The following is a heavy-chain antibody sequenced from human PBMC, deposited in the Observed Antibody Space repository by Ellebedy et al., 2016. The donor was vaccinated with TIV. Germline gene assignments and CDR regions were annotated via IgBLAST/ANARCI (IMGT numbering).Heavy chain of an antibody. V-gene: IGHV3-48*03. CDR3: ARFAVVTAGDY. J-gene: IGHJ4*02. Sequence: PGGSLRLSCAGSGLSLNSYNMHRVRQAPGKGLEWVGYISNSGSAVYHAASVKGRFTISRDNAKNILYLQMNSLRPEDTALYYCARFAVVTAGDYWGQGALVTVSS. D-gene: IGHD2-21*02. CDR2: ISNSGSAV. CDR1: GLSLNSYN.